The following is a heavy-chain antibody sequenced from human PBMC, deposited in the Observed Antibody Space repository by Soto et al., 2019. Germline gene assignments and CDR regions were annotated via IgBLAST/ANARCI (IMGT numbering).Heavy chain of an antibody. V-gene: IGHV4-59*01. CDR2: IYYSGST. J-gene: IGHJ6*02. CDR1: GGSISSYY. Sequence: ETLSLTCTVSGGSISSYYWSWIRQPPGKGLEWIGYIYYSGSTNYNPSLKSRVTISVDTSKNQFSLKLSSVAAADTAVYYCARDIMGTNYYYYGMDVWGQGTTVTVSS. D-gene: IGHD2-8*01. CDR3: ARDIMGTNYYYYGMDV.